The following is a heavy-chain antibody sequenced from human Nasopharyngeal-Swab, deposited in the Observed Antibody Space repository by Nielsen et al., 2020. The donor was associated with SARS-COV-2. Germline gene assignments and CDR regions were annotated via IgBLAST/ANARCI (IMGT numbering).Heavy chain of an antibody. CDR1: GFTFNSFA. CDR3: ASDGGYCSGGSCYPFDHDY. D-gene: IGHD2-15*01. J-gene: IGHJ4*02. Sequence: GESLKISCAASGFTFNSFAMSWVRQAPGKGLECVSGISGGGDSTHYADSVKGRFTISRDNSRKTLYLQMNSLRAEDTAVYHCASDGGYCSGGSCYPFDHDYWGQGTLVTVSS. V-gene: IGHV3-23*01. CDR2: ISGGGDST.